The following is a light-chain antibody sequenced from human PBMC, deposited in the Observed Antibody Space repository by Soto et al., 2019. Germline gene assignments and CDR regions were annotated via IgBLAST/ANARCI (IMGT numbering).Light chain of an antibody. V-gene: IGKV4-1*01. CDR3: QQYYSTPWT. CDR1: QSVLYSSNNKNY. J-gene: IGKJ1*01. Sequence: DIVMTQSPDSLAFALGGMSTVNCKSSQSVLYSSNNKNYLAWYQQKPGQPPKLLIYWASTRESGVPDRFSGSGSGTDFTLTISSLQAEDVAVYYCQQYYSTPWTFGQGTKVDIK. CDR2: WAS.